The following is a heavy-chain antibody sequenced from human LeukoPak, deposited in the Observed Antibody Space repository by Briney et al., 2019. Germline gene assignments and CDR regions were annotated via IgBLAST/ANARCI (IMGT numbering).Heavy chain of an antibody. J-gene: IGHJ4*02. Sequence: GGSLRLSCATSGFTFSDYAMHWVRQAPGKGLEWVAVIWYDASDKYYGDPVKGRFTISRDNSKNTLYLEMDSLRVEDTAVYFCAKPTRGGGGSFLIDHWGQGTLVTVSS. CDR3: AKPTRGGGGSFLIDH. CDR2: IWYDASDK. V-gene: IGHV3-33*06. CDR1: GFTFSDYA. D-gene: IGHD1-26*01.